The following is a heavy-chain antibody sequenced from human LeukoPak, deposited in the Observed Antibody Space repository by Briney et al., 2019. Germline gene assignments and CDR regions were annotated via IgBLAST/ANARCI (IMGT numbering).Heavy chain of an antibody. CDR2: IYHSGST. CDR3: ARGPERYSSSWLDP. J-gene: IGHJ5*02. D-gene: IGHD6-13*01. CDR1: GGLHSSRNW. Sequence: SGTLSLTRAVSGGLHSSRNWWSWARPPTGKGLEWIGEIYHSGSTNYNPSLKSRVTISGDKSKNQFSLKLSSVTAADTAVYYCARGPERYSSSWLDPWGQGTLVTVSS. V-gene: IGHV4-4*02.